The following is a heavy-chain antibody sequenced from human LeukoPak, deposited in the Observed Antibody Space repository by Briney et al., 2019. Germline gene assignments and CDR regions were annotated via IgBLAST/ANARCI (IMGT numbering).Heavy chain of an antibody. CDR3: ARDRVGATLAFDY. J-gene: IGHJ4*02. Sequence: SETLSLTCAISGYTFTNYSATWMWLAPSPARGRVWLGRTYYRSKWYNDYAVSVKSRITINPDTSKNQFSLQLNSVTPEDTAVYYCARDRVGATLAFDYWGQGTLVTVSS. CDR1: GYTFTNYSAT. CDR2: TYYRSKWYN. D-gene: IGHD1-26*01. V-gene: IGHV6-1*01.